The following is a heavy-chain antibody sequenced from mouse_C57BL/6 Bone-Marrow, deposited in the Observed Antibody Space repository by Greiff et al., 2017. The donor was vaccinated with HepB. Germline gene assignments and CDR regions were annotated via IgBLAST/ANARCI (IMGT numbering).Heavy chain of an antibody. CDR2: INPSTGGT. D-gene: IGHD2-4*01. V-gene: IGHV1-42*01. CDR1: GYSFTGYY. CDR3: ARSHYDYRYFDV. J-gene: IGHJ1*03. Sequence: EVQLQQSGPELVKPGASVKISCKASGYSFTGYYMNWVKQSPEKSLEWIGEINPSTGGTTYNQKFKAKATLTVDKSSSTAYMQLKSLTSEDSAVYYCARSHYDYRYFDVWGTGTTVTVSS.